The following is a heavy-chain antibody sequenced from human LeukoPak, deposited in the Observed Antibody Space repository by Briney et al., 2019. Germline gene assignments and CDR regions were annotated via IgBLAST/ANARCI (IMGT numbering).Heavy chain of an antibody. J-gene: IGHJ4*02. D-gene: IGHD1-26*01. CDR3: AKDSPFGGN. CDR2: IKLDGSEK. Sequence: PGGSLRLSCVASGFSFGKYWMSWVRQAPGKGLEWVANIKLDGSEKNYVGSVKGRFTISKDNAKNSLYLQMNSLRAEDTAVYYCAKDSPFGGNWGQGTLVTVSS. V-gene: IGHV3-7*01. CDR1: GFSFGKYW.